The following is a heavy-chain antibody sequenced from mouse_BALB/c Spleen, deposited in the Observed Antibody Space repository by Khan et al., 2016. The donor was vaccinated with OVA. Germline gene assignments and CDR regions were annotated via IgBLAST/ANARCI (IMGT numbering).Heavy chain of an antibody. J-gene: IGHJ3*01. CDR1: GYTFTDYY. D-gene: IGHD1-2*01. Sequence: QVQLQQSGAELARPGASVKLSCKASGYTFTDYYINWVKQRTGQGLEWIGEISPGSGDTYYNERFKGKATLTADKSSSTAYMQLSSLTSEASAVYFCARSNYFGYTLAYWGQGTLVTVSA. CDR3: ARSNYFGYTLAY. V-gene: IGHV1-77*01. CDR2: ISPGSGDT.